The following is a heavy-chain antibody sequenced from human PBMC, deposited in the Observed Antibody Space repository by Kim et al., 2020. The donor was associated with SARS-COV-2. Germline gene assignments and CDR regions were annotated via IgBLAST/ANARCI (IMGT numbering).Heavy chain of an antibody. Sequence: SETLSLTCTVSGGSISSGGYYWSWIRQHPGKGLEWIGYIYYSGSTYYNPSLKSRVTISVDTSKNQFSLKLSSVTAADTAVYYCARVLTWGGFLGSRHYYYGMDVWGQGTTVTVSS. CDR1: GGSISSGGYY. J-gene: IGHJ6*02. V-gene: IGHV4-31*03. CDR3: ARVLTWGGFLGSRHYYYGMDV. CDR2: IYYSGST. D-gene: IGHD3-16*01.